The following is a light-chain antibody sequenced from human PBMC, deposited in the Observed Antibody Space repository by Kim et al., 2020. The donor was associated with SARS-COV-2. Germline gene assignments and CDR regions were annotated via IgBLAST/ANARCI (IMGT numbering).Light chain of an antibody. CDR1: QTVTSNH. Sequence: EIVLTQSPGTLSLSPGERATFSCRASQTVTSNHLAWYQQKPGQPPRLLIHTASSRASGIPDRFSGSGSGTDFTLTISRVEPEDFAVYFCQQYGRSPCTFGPGTKVDIK. J-gene: IGKJ3*01. CDR2: TAS. V-gene: IGKV3-20*01. CDR3: QQYGRSPCT.